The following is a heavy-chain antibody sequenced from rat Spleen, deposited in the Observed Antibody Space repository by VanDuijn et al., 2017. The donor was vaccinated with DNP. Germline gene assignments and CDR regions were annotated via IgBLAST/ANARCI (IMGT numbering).Heavy chain of an antibody. V-gene: IGHV5-7*01. J-gene: IGHJ4*01. D-gene: IGHD1-10*01. Sequence: EVQLVESGGGLVQPGRSLKLSCAASGFTFSDYNMAWVRQAPKKGLEWVATISYDGSSTYFRDSVKGRFTISRDNAKSTLYLQMDSLRSEDTATYYCARHYNNYAMDAWGQGTSVTVSS. CDR2: ISYDGSST. CDR3: ARHYNNYAMDA. CDR1: GFTFSDYN.